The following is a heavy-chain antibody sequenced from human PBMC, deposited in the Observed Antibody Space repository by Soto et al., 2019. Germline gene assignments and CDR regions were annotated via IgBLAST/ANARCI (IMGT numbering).Heavy chain of an antibody. J-gene: IGHJ5*02. D-gene: IGHD3-22*01. CDR1: GFTLSDHC. CDR3: VRATYFSGSSGYTRCFDH. V-gene: IGHV3-72*01. Sequence: PGGSLRLSCEGSGFTLSDHCIDWGRPAPGKGLGWLGRSRDKGQGYNTAYAASVKGRFTTSRDESKSSVYLQMNSLRTEDPTVYYCVRATYFSGSSGYTRCFDHCGQGTLVTVSS. CDR2: SRDKGQGYNT.